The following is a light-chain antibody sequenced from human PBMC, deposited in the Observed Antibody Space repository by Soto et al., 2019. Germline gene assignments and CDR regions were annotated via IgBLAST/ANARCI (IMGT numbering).Light chain of an antibody. CDR2: DAS. Sequence: DGQMTQSPPTPSAAIGDTATITSRASQSISRWLAWYQQKPGKAPKALIYDASTLRSEVRARFSGGGSGTEFTLIISSLQPDDFATYYCQLDNTYSTFGQGTRLEIK. CDR1: QSISRW. J-gene: IGKJ5*01. V-gene: IGKV1-5*01. CDR3: QLDNTYST.